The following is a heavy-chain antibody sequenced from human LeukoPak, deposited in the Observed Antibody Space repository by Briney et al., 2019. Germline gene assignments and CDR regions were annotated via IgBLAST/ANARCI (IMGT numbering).Heavy chain of an antibody. CDR1: GFTFRSYA. Sequence: GGSLRLSCVASGFTFRSYAMAWVRQAPGKGPEWISTISGGGGTINYADSVKGRFTISRDNSKNTLSLQMNSLRVEDTALYYCVTGMVRRDGNYYYYGMDLWGQGTTVTVSS. V-gene: IGHV3-23*01. D-gene: IGHD3-10*01. J-gene: IGHJ6*02. CDR2: ISGGGGTI. CDR3: VTGMVRRDGNYYYYGMDL.